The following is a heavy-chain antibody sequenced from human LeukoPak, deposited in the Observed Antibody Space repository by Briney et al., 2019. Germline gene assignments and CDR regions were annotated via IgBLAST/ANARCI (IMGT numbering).Heavy chain of an antibody. D-gene: IGHD4-17*01. V-gene: IGHV1-69*01. CDR3: ARGSLSGDYGDY. Sequence: ASVKVSCKASGGTFSSYAISWVRQAPGQGLEWMGGIIPIFGTANYAQKFQGGVTITADESTSTAYMELSSLRSEDTAVYYCARGSLSGDYGDYWGQGTLVTVSS. J-gene: IGHJ4*02. CDR2: IIPIFGTA. CDR1: GGTFSSYA.